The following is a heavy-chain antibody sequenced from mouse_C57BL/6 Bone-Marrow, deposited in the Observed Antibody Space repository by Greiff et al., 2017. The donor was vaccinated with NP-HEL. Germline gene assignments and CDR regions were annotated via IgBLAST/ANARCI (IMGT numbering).Heavy chain of an antibody. Sequence: QVQLQQPGAELVMPGASVKLSCKASGYTFTSYWMHWVKQRPGQGLEWIGEIDPSDSYTNYHQKFKGKSTLTVDKSSSTAYMQLSSLTSEDSAVYYGARSSYYGSSPFWYFDVWGTGTTVTVSS. J-gene: IGHJ1*03. CDR2: IDPSDSYT. CDR3: ARSSYYGSSPFWYFDV. D-gene: IGHD1-1*01. V-gene: IGHV1-69*01. CDR1: GYTFTSYW.